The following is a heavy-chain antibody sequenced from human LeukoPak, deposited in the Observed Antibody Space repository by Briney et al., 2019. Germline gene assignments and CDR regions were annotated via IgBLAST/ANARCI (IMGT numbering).Heavy chain of an antibody. J-gene: IGHJ3*02. D-gene: IGHD1-26*01. Sequence: GASVKVSCKASGYTFSASYMHWVRQAPGQGLQWMGWIKPNSAGTNYAQKFQGRVTMTRDTSISTGYMELNSLTSDDTAVYYCARQGSGGRAFDIWGQGTMVTVSS. CDR2: IKPNSAGT. CDR1: GYTFSASY. V-gene: IGHV1-2*02. CDR3: ARQGSGGRAFDI.